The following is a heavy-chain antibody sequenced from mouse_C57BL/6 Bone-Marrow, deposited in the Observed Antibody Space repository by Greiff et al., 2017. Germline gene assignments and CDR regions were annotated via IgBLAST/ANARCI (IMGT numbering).Heavy chain of an antibody. CDR3: AREYDYAWFAY. Sequence: QVQLQQPGAELVKPGASVQMSCKASGYTFPSYWLTWVKQRPGQGLEWIGDIYPGSGSTNYNETFQSQATLTVDTSSSTAYMQLSSLTSEDAAVDYCAREYDYAWFAYWGQGTLVTVSA. J-gene: IGHJ3*01. CDR2: IYPGSGST. V-gene: IGHV1-55*01. D-gene: IGHD2-4*01. CDR1: GYTFPSYW.